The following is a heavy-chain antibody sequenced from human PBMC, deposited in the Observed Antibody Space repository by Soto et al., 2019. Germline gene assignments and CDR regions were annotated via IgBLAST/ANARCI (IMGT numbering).Heavy chain of an antibody. D-gene: IGHD4-17*01. Sequence: QVQLVQSGAEVKKPGSSVKVSCKASGGTFSTYGMNWVRLAPGQGLEWMGGIIPKFGTTNYAQKFQGRVTITADESTNTAYMELNYLRSEDTAVYFCARELDPYYGGNSLSLDYWGQGTLVTVSS. CDR1: GGTFSTYG. CDR3: ARELDPYYGGNSLSLDY. J-gene: IGHJ4*02. V-gene: IGHV1-69*13. CDR2: IIPKFGTT.